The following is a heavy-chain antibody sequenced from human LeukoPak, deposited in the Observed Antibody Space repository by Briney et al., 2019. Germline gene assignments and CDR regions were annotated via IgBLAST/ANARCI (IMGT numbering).Heavy chain of an antibody. CDR2: FDPEDGET. Sequence: ASVKVSCKVSGYTLTELSMHWVRQAPGKGLEWMGGFDPEDGETIYAQKFQGRVTMTEDTSTDTAYMELSSLRSEDTAVYYCATGTQGPYSSSWYQQYYFDYWGQGTLATVSS. D-gene: IGHD6-13*01. CDR3: ATGTQGPYSSSWYQQYYFDY. V-gene: IGHV1-24*01. CDR1: GYTLTELS. J-gene: IGHJ4*02.